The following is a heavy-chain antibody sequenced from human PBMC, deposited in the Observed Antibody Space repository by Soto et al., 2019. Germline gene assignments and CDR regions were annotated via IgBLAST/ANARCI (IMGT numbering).Heavy chain of an antibody. CDR3: ARVYPGSGWPYHYYGMDV. CDR1: GFPFWTYS. J-gene: IGHJ6*02. CDR2: ISGSGTAT. D-gene: IGHD6-19*01. V-gene: IGHV3-23*01. Sequence: EVKLLESGGGLVQPGGSMRLSCEASGFPFWTYSMSWVRQAPRKGLEWVSGISGSGTATYYTDSVKGRFTVSRDNSKDTLFLQMNTLRVEDTAVYYCARVYPGSGWPYHYYGMDVWGQGTTVTVSS.